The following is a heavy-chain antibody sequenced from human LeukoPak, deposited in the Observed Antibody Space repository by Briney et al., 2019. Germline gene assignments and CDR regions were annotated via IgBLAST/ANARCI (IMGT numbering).Heavy chain of an antibody. CDR1: GGTFSNSA. CDR3: AEGYYDSSNYCWKGYFQH. Sequence: ASVKVSCKASGGTFSNSAISWVRQAPGQGLEWTGRLITMFATANYAQKFQGRVTITADRSTSTAYMELSSLRSEDTAVYYCAEGYYDSSNYCWKGYFQHWGQGTLVTVSS. CDR2: LITMFATA. J-gene: IGHJ1*01. D-gene: IGHD3-22*01. V-gene: IGHV1-69*06.